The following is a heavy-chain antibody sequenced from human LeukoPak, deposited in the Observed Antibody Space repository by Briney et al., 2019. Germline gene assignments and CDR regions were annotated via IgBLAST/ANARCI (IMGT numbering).Heavy chain of an antibody. CDR2: FDPANGGK. CDR3: VAEGCSGGICYPYFDL. D-gene: IGHD2-15*01. Sequence: ASVKVSCKVSGNTLTEVSMHWVRQAPGKGLQWIGGFDPANGGKIYAQQFQGRVTMTEDTSTDTAYMELNSLRSEDTAVYYCVAEGCSGGICYPYFDLWGRGTVIIVSS. J-gene: IGHJ2*01. V-gene: IGHV1-24*01. CDR1: GNTLTEVS.